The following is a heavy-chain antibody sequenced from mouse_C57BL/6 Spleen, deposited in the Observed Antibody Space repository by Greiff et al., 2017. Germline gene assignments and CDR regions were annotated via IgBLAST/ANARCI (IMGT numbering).Heavy chain of an antibody. Sequence: EVQLQQSGPELVKPGASVKISCKASGYTFTDSYMNWVKQSHGKSLEWIGDINPNNGGTSYNQKFKGKATLTVAKSSSTAYMELRSLTSEDSAVYYCAREASYYGSSSFDYWGQGTTLTVSS. V-gene: IGHV1-26*01. J-gene: IGHJ2*01. CDR3: AREASYYGSSSFDY. CDR1: GYTFTDSY. D-gene: IGHD1-1*01. CDR2: INPNNGGT.